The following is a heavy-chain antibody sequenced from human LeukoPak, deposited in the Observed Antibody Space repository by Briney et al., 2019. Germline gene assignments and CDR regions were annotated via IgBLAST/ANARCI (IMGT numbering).Heavy chain of an antibody. V-gene: IGHV3-30*03. J-gene: IGHJ1*01. D-gene: IGHD2-15*01. CDR1: GFTFSTYG. CDR3: AREDYCSGGSCYSGYFQH. Sequence: GGSLRLSCAASGFTFSTYGMHWVRQAPGKGLEWVAVISYDISNKYYADSVKGRFTISRDNSKNTLYLQMNSLRAEDTAVYYCAREDYCSGGSCYSGYFQHWGQGTLVTVSS. CDR2: ISYDISNK.